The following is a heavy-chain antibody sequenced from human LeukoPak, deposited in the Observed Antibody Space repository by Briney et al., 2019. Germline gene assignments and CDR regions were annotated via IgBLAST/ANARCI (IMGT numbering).Heavy chain of an antibody. D-gene: IGHD1-7*01. CDR3: AGAAGTGTTPFDP. J-gene: IGHJ5*02. V-gene: IGHV1-69*05. CDR2: IIPIFGTA. CDR1: GGTFSSYA. Sequence: ASVKVSCKASGGTFSSYAISWVRQAPGQGLEWMGRIIPIFGTANYAQKFQGRVTITTDESTSTAYMELSSLRSEDTAVYYCAGAAGTGTTPFDPWGQGTLVTVSS.